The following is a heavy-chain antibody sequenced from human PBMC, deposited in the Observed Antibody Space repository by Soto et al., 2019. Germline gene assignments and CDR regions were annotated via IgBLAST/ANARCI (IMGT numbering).Heavy chain of an antibody. V-gene: IGHV3-30*03. CDR2: ISYDGSNK. J-gene: IGHJ4*02. CDR3: ARESEDLTSNFDY. Sequence: LRLSCAASGFTFSSYGMHWVRQAPGKGLEWVAVISYDGSNKYYADSVKGRFTISRDNSKNTPYLEMNSLRAEDTAVYYCARESEDLTSNFDYWGQGTLVTVSS. CDR1: GFTFSSYG.